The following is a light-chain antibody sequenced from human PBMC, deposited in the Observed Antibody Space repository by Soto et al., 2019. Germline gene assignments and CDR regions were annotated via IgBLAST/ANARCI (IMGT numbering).Light chain of an antibody. CDR1: QSVSSR. J-gene: IGKJ4*01. Sequence: DIVLTQSPGTLSLSPGERATLSCRASQSVSSRLAWYQQKPGQAPRLIMFRTSTRATGVPARFSGSGSETEFNITISSLQSEDFAFYYCQQYNQWPRATFGGGTKVDIK. V-gene: IGKV3-15*01. CDR2: RTS. CDR3: QQYNQWPRAT.